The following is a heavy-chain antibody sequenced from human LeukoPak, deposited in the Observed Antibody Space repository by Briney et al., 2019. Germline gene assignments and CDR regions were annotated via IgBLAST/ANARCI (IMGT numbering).Heavy chain of an antibody. CDR1: GGSVSSGSYY. V-gene: IGHV4-61*01. Sequence: SETLSLTCTVSGGSVSSGSYYWSWIWQPPERGLEWIGYVYYSGTTSYNPSLKSRVTISLDRSKNQFSLRLSSVTAADTAVYYCARGMYDSSGYVFDSWGQGTLVTVSS. J-gene: IGHJ4*02. CDR2: VYYSGTT. D-gene: IGHD3-22*01. CDR3: ARGMYDSSGYVFDS.